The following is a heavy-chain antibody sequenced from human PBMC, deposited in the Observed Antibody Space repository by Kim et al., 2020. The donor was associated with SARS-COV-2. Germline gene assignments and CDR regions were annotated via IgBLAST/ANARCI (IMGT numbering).Heavy chain of an antibody. Sequence: TDYAAPVKGRFTISRDDSKNTLYLQMNSLKTEDTAVYYCTTDNDYGDSRYWGQGTLVTVSS. V-gene: IGHV3-15*01. D-gene: IGHD4-17*01. J-gene: IGHJ4*02. CDR3: TTDNDYGDSRY. CDR2: T.